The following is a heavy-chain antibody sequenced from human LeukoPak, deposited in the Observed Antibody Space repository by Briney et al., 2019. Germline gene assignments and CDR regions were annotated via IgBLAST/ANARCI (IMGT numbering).Heavy chain of an antibody. CDR1: GFTFSSHA. Sequence: GGSLRLSCAASGFTFSSHAMSWVRQAPGKGLEWVSVISGGGVSTYYADSVKGRFIISRDKSKNTLYLQMNSLRAEDTAAYYCAKSVGGYYFDYWGQGTLVTVSS. CDR3: AKSVGGYYFDY. CDR2: ISGGGVST. D-gene: IGHD3-16*01. V-gene: IGHV3-23*01. J-gene: IGHJ4*02.